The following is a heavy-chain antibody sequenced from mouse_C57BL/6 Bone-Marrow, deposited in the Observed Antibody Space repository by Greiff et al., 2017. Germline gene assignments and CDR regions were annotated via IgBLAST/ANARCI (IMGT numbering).Heavy chain of an antibody. CDR1: GYTFTDYN. Sequence: VQLQQSGPELVKPGASVKIPCKASGYTFTDYNMDWVKQSHGKSLEWIGEILPGSGSTNYNEKFKGKATFTADTSSNTAYMQLSSLTTEDSAIYYCARESNLIYWYFDVWGTGTTVTVSS. J-gene: IGHJ1*03. D-gene: IGHD2-5*01. CDR3: ARESNLIYWYFDV. CDR2: ILPGSGST. V-gene: IGHV1-9*01.